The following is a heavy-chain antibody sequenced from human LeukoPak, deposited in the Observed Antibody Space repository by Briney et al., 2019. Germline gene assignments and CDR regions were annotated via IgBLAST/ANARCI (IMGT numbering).Heavy chain of an antibody. CDR2: FDPEDGET. D-gene: IGHD2-2*01. V-gene: IGHV1-24*01. CDR1: GYTLTELS. J-gene: IGHJ4*02. CDR3: ATSSPAIKYQLLWGADY. Sequence: ASVTVSCKVSGYTLTELSMHWVRQAPGKGLEWMGGFDPEDGETIYAQKFQGRVTMTEDTSTDTAYMELSSLRSEDTAVYYCATSSPAIKYQLLWGADYWGQGTLVTVSS.